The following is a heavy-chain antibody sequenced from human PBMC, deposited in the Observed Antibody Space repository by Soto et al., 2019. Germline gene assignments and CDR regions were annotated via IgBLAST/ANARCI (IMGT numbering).Heavy chain of an antibody. CDR1: GFTFSSYG. CDR3: AKDLVDCSSTSCYYYYYYYGMDV. J-gene: IGHJ6*02. D-gene: IGHD2-2*01. Sequence: QVQLVESGGGVVQPGRSLRLSCAASGFTFSSYGMHWVRQAPGKGLEWVAVISYDGSNKYYADSVKGRFTISRDNSKNTLYLQMNSLRAEDTAVYYCAKDLVDCSSTSCYYYYYYYGMDVWGQGTTVTVSS. CDR2: ISYDGSNK. V-gene: IGHV3-30*18.